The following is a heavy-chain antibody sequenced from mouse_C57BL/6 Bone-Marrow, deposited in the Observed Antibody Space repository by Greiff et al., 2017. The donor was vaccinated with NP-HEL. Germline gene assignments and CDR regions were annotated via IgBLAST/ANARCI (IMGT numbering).Heavy chain of an antibody. CDR1: GYTFTNYW. J-gene: IGHJ1*03. Sequence: QVQLKESGAELVRPGTSVKMSCKASGYTFTNYWIGWAKQRPGHGLEWIGDIYPGGGYTNYNEKFKGKATLTADKSSSTAYMQFSILTSEDSAIYYCARSDSSGYWYFDVWGTGTTVTVSS. V-gene: IGHV1-63*01. D-gene: IGHD3-2*02. CDR2: IYPGGGYT. CDR3: ARSDSSGYWYFDV.